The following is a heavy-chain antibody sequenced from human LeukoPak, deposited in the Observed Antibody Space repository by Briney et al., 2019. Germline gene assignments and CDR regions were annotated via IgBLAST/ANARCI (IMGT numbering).Heavy chain of an antibody. CDR2: INHSGST. CDR1: GGSFSGYY. J-gene: IGHJ5*02. CDR3: ARDAYSYGYSFDP. V-gene: IGHV4-34*01. Sequence: SETLSLTCAVYGGSFSGYYWCWIRQPPGKGLEWIGEINHSGSTNYNPSLKSRVTISVDTSKNQFSLKLSSVTAADTAVYYCARDAYSYGYSFDPWGQGTLVTVSS. D-gene: IGHD5-18*01.